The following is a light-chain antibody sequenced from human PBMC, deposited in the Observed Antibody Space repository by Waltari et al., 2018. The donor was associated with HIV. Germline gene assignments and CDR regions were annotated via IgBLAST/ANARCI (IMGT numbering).Light chain of an antibody. Sequence: DIQMTQSPSSLSASVVDRVTITCRSSQGLRNALGWFQQKPGKAPKRLIYAASSLQSGVPSRFSGSGSGTEFTLTISSLQPEDFATYYCVQHNRYPLTFGGGTKVEIK. V-gene: IGKV1-17*01. CDR2: AAS. CDR3: VQHNRYPLT. J-gene: IGKJ4*01. CDR1: QGLRNA.